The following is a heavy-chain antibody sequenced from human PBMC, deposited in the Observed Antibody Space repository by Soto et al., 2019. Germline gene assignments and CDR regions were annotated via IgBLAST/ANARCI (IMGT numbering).Heavy chain of an antibody. CDR3: AYSSTPYDY. J-gene: IGHJ4*02. CDR1: GFIFKDYA. Sequence: GGSLRLSCEVSGFIFKDYAMSWVRQAPGKGLEWVSAISGSGGSTYYADSVKGRFTISRDNSKNTLYLQMNSLRAEDTAVYYCAYSSTPYDYWGQGTLVTVSS. D-gene: IGHD6-13*01. V-gene: IGHV3-23*01. CDR2: ISGSGGST.